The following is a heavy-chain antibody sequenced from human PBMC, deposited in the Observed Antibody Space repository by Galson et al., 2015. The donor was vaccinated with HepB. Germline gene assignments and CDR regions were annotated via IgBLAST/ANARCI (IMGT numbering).Heavy chain of an antibody. CDR3: ARGSYYSDDPIA. J-gene: IGHJ5*02. D-gene: IGHD5-18*01. V-gene: IGHV3-48*01. CDR1: GLTFSSNN. Sequence: SLRLSCAGFGLTFSSNNMNWVRQAPGKGLEWISFISRSSDTIHYADSVKGRFTISRDNAKDSLFLQMNSLRAEDTAIYYCARGSYYSDDPIAWGQGTLVTVSS. CDR2: ISRSSDTI.